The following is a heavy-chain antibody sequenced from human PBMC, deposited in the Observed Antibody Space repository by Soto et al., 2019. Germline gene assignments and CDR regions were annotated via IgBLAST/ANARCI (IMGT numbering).Heavy chain of an antibody. CDR3: ARDGLSRWYYVMDD. CDR2: ISYSGSNK. CDR1: GFTFSSYG. D-gene: IGHD2-15*01. Sequence: PGGSLRLSCAASGFTFSSYGMPWVRQAPGKGLEWVAAISYSGSNKYYADSVKGRFTISRDNSKNTLYLQMNSLRAEDTAVYYCARDGLSRWYYVMDDWGQGTMVTVSS. V-gene: IGHV3-33*08. J-gene: IGHJ6*02.